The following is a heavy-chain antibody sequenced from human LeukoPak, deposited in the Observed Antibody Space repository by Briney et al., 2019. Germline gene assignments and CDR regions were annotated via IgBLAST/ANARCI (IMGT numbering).Heavy chain of an antibody. Sequence: SVNVSCKASGYTFTGYYMHWVRQAPGQGLEWMGRIIPILGIPNYAQKFQGRVTITADKSTSTAYMELSSLMSEDTAVYFCARVVPTATGWYFDLWGRGTLVTVSS. CDR1: GYTFTGYY. D-gene: IGHD2-2*01. V-gene: IGHV1-69*04. CDR2: IIPILGIP. CDR3: ARVVPTATGWYFDL. J-gene: IGHJ2*01.